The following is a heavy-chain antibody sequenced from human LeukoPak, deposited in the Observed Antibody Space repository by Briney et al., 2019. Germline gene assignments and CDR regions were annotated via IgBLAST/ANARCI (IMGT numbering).Heavy chain of an antibody. D-gene: IGHD3-22*01. CDR1: GYTFTGYY. V-gene: IGHV1-2*02. Sequence: GASVKVSCKASGYTFTGYYMHWVRQAPGQGLEWMGWINPNSGGTNYAQKFQGRVTMTRDTSISTAYMELSRLRSDDTAVYYCATHQSASYYYDSSGYYMLDYWGQGTLVTVSS. CDR2: INPNSGGT. CDR3: ATHQSASYYYDSSGYYMLDY. J-gene: IGHJ4*02.